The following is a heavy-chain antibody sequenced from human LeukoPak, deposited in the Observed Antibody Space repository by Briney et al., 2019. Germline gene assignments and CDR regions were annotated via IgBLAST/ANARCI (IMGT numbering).Heavy chain of an antibody. CDR1: GYTFTSYD. CDR3: ARIPESSAWLHFYF. V-gene: IGHV1-2*02. Sequence: ASVRVSCKASGYTFTSYDMHWVRQAPGQGLEWMGWINPNSGGTNYAQKFQGRVTMTRDTSISTAYMELSRLRSDDTAVYYCARIPESSAWLHFYFWGQGTLVTVSS. CDR2: INPNSGGT. J-gene: IGHJ4*02. D-gene: IGHD6-19*01.